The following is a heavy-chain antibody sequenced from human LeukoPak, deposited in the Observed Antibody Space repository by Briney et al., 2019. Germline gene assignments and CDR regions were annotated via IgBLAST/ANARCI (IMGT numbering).Heavy chain of an antibody. CDR1: GFTLSSYA. V-gene: IGHV3-23*01. CDR3: AKGITVTYFDY. J-gene: IGHJ4*02. Sequence: PGGSLRLSCAASGFTLSSYAMSCVRQSPGKGLEGVSAISGSGGSTYYADSAKGRFTISRDNPKNTLYLQMNSLRAEDTAVYYCAKGITVTYFDYWGQGTLVTVSS. D-gene: IGHD4-17*01. CDR2: ISGSGGST.